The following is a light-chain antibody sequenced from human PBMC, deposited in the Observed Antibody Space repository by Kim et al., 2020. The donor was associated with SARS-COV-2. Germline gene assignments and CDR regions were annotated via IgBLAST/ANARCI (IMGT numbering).Light chain of an antibody. V-gene: IGKV1-33*01. CDR1: QDISFY. CDR3: QQFESLPLT. CDR2: DAS. J-gene: IGKJ4*01. Sequence: ASVGDRVTLTCQASQDISFYLNWYQQRPGKAPKLLIFDASKLEPGVPSRFSGNGSGTDFNLIINSLQPEDFATYFCQQFESLPLTFGGGTKVDIK.